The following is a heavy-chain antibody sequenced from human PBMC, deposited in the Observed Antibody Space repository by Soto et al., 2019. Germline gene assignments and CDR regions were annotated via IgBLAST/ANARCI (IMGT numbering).Heavy chain of an antibody. J-gene: IGHJ5*02. CDR3: ARDLVDYYGSGSSPS. CDR1: GGSISSGGYY. V-gene: IGHV4-31*03. Sequence: PSETLSLTYTVSGGSISSGGYYWSWIRQHPGKGLEWIGYIYYSGSTYYNPSLKSRVTISVDTSKNQFSLKLSSVTSADTAVYYCARDLVDYYGSGSSPSWGQGTLVTVSS. D-gene: IGHD3-10*01. CDR2: IYYSGST.